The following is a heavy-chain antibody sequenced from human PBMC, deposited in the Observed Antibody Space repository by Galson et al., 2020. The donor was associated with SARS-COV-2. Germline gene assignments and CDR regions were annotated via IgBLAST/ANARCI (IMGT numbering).Heavy chain of an antibody. D-gene: IGHD4-4*01. CDR2: IYYSGST. CDR3: ARDYSNSYYYYYYGMGV. Sequence: SETLSLTCTVSGGSISSSSYYWGWISQPPGKGLEWIGSIYYSGSTYYNPSLKSRVTISVDTSKNQFSLKLSSVTAADTAVYYCARDYSNSYYYYYYGMGVWGQGTTVTVSS. V-gene: IGHV4-39*07. CDR1: GGSISSSSYY. J-gene: IGHJ6*02.